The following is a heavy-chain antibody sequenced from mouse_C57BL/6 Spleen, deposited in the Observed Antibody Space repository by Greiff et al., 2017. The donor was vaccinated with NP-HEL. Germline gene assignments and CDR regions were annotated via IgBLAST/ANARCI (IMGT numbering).Heavy chain of an antibody. J-gene: IGHJ1*03. D-gene: IGHD2-4*01. V-gene: IGHV5-12*01. CDR1: GFTFSDYY. Sequence: EVNVVESGGGLVQPGGSLKLSCAASGFTFSDYYMYWVRQTPEKRLEWVAYISNGGGSTYYPDTVKGRFTISRDNAKNTLYLQMSRLKSEDTAMYYCAVYYDYDEGYFYVWGTGTTVTVSS. CDR3: AVYYDYDEGYFYV. CDR2: ISNGGGST.